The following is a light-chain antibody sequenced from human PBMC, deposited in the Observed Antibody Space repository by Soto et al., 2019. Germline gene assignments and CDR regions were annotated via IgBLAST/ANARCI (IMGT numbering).Light chain of an antibody. J-gene: IGLJ2*01. CDR1: SNDVGGYNH. Sequence: QSVLTKPASVSGSPGQSITISCTGSSNDVGGYNHVSWYQQHPGKAPKLIIYEVSYRPSGVSNRFSGSKSGSTASLTISGLQAEDEADYYCNSYRNTDTVVFGGGTKLTVL. CDR2: EVS. CDR3: NSYRNTDTVV. V-gene: IGLV2-14*01.